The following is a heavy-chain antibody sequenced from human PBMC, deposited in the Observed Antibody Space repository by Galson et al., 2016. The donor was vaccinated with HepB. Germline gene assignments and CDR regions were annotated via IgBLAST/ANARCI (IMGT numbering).Heavy chain of an antibody. CDR3: ARLENVWTHYYFDY. Sequence: TLSLTCTVSGGSINSGGYYWTWIRQHPGQGLEWIGYIYYSGSTYYNPSLKSRLTISVDPSKNQFSLKLSSVTAADTAVYYWARLENVWTHYYFDYWGLGTLVSVSS. CDR1: GGSINSGGYY. V-gene: IGHV4-31*03. J-gene: IGHJ4*02. CDR2: IYYSGST. D-gene: IGHD5-18*01.